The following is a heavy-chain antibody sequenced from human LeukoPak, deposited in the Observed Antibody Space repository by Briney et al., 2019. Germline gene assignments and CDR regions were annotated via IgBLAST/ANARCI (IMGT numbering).Heavy chain of an antibody. D-gene: IGHD4-23*01. CDR3: ARLHGGKGQYYFDY. CDR2: VYSSGNT. Sequence: SETLSLTCTVSGGSISSYYWSWIRQPPGKGLEWIGYVYSSGNTNYNPSLKSRVTISVDTSMNQFSLNLSSVTAADTAACYCARLHGGKGQYYFDYWGQGTLVTVSS. V-gene: IGHV4-4*09. J-gene: IGHJ4*02. CDR1: GGSISSYY.